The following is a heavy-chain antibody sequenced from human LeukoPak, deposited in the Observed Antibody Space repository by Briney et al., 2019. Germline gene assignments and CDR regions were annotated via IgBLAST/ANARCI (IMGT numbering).Heavy chain of an antibody. V-gene: IGHV4-34*01. CDR1: GGSFSGYY. Sequence: SETLSLTCAVYGGSFSGYYWSWIRQPPGKGLEWIGEIYHSGSNNYNPSLKSRVTISVDTSKNQFSLKLSSVTAADTAVYYCAREGITMVRGVIAAYYYYYYMDVWGKGTTVTVSS. D-gene: IGHD3-10*01. CDR2: IYHSGSN. CDR3: AREGITMVRGVIAAYYYYYYMDV. J-gene: IGHJ6*03.